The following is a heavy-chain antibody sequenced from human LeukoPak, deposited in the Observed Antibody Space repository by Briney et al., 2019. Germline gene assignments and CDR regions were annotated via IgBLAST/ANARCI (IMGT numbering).Heavy chain of an antibody. Sequence: SETLSLTCAVYGGSFSGYYWSWIRQPPGKGLEWIGEINHSGSTNYNPSLKSRVTISVDTSKNQFSLKLSSVTAADTAVYYCARVPYYGSGSAYYCYGMDVWGKGTTVTVSS. CDR2: INHSGST. CDR1: GGSFSGYY. D-gene: IGHD3-10*01. CDR3: ARVPYYGSGSAYYCYGMDV. V-gene: IGHV4-34*01. J-gene: IGHJ6*04.